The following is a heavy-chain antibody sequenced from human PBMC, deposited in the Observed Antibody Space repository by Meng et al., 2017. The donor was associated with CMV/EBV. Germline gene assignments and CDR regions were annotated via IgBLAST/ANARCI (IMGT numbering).Heavy chain of an antibody. V-gene: IGHV4-59*01. CDR3: ARLALLSETYYYGSGSYAPPGMDV. D-gene: IGHD3-10*01. CDR1: GGSISSYY. Sequence: ESLKISCPVSGGSISSYYWSWIRQPPGKGLEWIGYIYYSGSTNYNPSLKSRVTISVDTSKNQFSLKLSSVTAADTAVYYCARLALLSETYYYGSGSYAPPGMDVWGQGTTVTVSS. CDR2: IYYSGST. J-gene: IGHJ6*02.